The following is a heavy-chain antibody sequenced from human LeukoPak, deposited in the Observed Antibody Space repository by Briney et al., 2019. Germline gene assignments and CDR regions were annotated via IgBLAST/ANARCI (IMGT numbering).Heavy chain of an antibody. V-gene: IGHV3-30*01. CDR1: GFTFSSYA. CDR3: ARDLGVPSGSAFDI. CDR2: ISYDGSNK. D-gene: IGHD1-26*01. Sequence: GRSLRLSCAASGFTFSSYAMHRVRQAPGKGLEWGAVISYDGSNKYYADSVKGPFTISRDNSKNTLYMQMNSLRAEDTAVYYCARDLGVPSGSAFDIWGQGTMVTVSS. J-gene: IGHJ3*02.